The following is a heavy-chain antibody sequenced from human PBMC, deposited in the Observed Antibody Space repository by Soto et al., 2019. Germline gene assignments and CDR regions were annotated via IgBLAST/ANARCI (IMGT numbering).Heavy chain of an antibody. Sequence: EVQLVESGGGLVQPGGSLRLSCAASGFTFSNYWMSWVRQAPGKGLEWVANIKQAGSENYYVDFVKGRFTISRDNAKNSPCLQMNSLRAEDTAVYYCARDQGFSGGTCYSYFQLWGQGSLVTVSS. CDR3: ARDQGFSGGTCYSYFQL. CDR1: GFTFSNYW. J-gene: IGHJ1*01. D-gene: IGHD2-15*01. CDR2: IKQAGSEN. V-gene: IGHV3-7*01.